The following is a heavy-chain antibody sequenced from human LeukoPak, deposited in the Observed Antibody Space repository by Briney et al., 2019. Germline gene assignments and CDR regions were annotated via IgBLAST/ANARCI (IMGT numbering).Heavy chain of an antibody. J-gene: IGHJ5*02. Sequence: SETLSLTCTVSGGSISSYYWSWIRQPAGKGLEWIGRIYTSGSTNYNPSLKSRVTMSVDTSKNQFSLKLSSVTAADTAVYYRARDLAAAGMGENWFDPWGQGTLVTVSS. V-gene: IGHV4-4*07. CDR3: ARDLAAAGMGENWFDP. D-gene: IGHD6-13*01. CDR2: IYTSGST. CDR1: GGSISSYY.